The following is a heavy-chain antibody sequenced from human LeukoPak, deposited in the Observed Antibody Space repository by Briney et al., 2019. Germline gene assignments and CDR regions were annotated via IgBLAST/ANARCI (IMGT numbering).Heavy chain of an antibody. Sequence: PGGSLRLSCAASGFTFSSYAMSWVRQAPGKGLEWLSVISGSGGSTYYADSVKGRFTISRDNSKNTLYLQMNSLRAEDTAVYYCAKDITIAARRGDAFDIWGQGTMVTVSS. CDR3: AKDITIAARRGDAFDI. J-gene: IGHJ3*02. CDR1: GFTFSSYA. D-gene: IGHD6-6*01. CDR2: ISGSGGST. V-gene: IGHV3-23*01.